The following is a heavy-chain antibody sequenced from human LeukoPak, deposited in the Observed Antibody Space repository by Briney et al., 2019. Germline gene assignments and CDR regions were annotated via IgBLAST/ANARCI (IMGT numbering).Heavy chain of an antibody. CDR3: ARGPNSSGFDY. J-gene: IGHJ4*02. D-gene: IGHD6-19*01. CDR1: GGSFSGYY. Sequence: SETLSLTCAVYGGSFSGYYWSWIRQPPGKGLEWIGEINHSGSTNYNPSLKSRVTISVDTSKNQFSLKLSSVTAADTAVYYCARGPNSSGFDYWGQGTLVTVSS. CDR2: INHSGST. V-gene: IGHV4-34*01.